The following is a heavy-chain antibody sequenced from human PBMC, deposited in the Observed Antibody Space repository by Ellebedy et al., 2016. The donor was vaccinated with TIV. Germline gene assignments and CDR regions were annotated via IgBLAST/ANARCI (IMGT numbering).Heavy chain of an antibody. V-gene: IGHV4-61*01. CDR1: GYSISSGYY. D-gene: IGHD2-21*02. CDR2: IYYRGNT. CDR3: ARVGQLAYCGGDCYAYYYYGMDV. Sequence: SETLSLXCTVSGYSISSGYYWSWIRQPPGKGLEWIGYIYYRGNTTYNPSLKSRVTISVDTSKNQFSLKLGSVTAADTAVYYCARVGQLAYCGGDCYAYYYYGMDVWGQGTTVTVSS. J-gene: IGHJ6*02.